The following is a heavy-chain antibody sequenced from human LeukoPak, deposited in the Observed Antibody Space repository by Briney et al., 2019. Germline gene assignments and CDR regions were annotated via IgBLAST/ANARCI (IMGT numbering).Heavy chain of an antibody. CDR2: IYSGGST. J-gene: IGHJ5*02. D-gene: IGHD6-13*01. Sequence: GGSLRLSCAASGFTVSSNYMSWVRQAPGKGLEWVSVIYSGGSTYYADSVKGRFTISRDNSKNTLYLQMNSLRAEDTAVYYCAREGQQLPRYLEPWGQGTLVTVSS. V-gene: IGHV3-53*01. CDR1: GFTVSSNY. CDR3: AREGQQLPRYLEP.